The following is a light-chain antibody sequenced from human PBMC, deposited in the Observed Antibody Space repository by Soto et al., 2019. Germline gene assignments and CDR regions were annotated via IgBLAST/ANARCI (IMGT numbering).Light chain of an antibody. CDR3: QQYNTWHPKMA. CDR2: GAS. CDR1: QSVSSD. Sequence: VVTQSPATLSVFPGETATLSCRASQSVSSDLAWYQQRPGQAPRLLIYGASTRAPGIPARFRGGGSGTEFRLPISSLQSEDFATYYCQQYNTWHPKMAFGRGTKVEIK. V-gene: IGKV3-15*01. J-gene: IGKJ1*01.